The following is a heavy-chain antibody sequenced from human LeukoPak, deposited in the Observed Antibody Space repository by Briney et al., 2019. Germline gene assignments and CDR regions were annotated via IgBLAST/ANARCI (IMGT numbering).Heavy chain of an antibody. V-gene: IGHV1-69*13. D-gene: IGHD6-13*01. J-gene: IGHJ4*02. CDR3: ARQIYSLNSISWSSFDY. CDR2: IIPIFGTA. CDR1: GGTFSSYA. Sequence: SVKVSCKASGGTFSSYAISWVRQAPGQGLEWMGGIIPIFGTANYAQKFQGRVTITADESTSTAYMELSSLRSEDAAVYYCARQIYSLNSISWSSFDYWGQGTLVTVSS.